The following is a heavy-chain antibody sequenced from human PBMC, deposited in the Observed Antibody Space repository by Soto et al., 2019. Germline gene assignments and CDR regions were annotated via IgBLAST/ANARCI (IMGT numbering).Heavy chain of an antibody. CDR1: GFTFSSYS. CDR3: ARDSTPLTFDY. D-gene: IGHD2-2*01. J-gene: IGHJ4*02. CDR2: ISSSSSYI. V-gene: IGHV3-21*01. Sequence: EVQLVESGGGLVKPGGSLRLSCAASGFTFSSYSMNWVRQAPGKGLEWVSSISSSSSYIYYADSVKGRFTISRDNAKNSLDLQMNSLRAEDTAVYYCARDSTPLTFDYWGQGTLVTVSS.